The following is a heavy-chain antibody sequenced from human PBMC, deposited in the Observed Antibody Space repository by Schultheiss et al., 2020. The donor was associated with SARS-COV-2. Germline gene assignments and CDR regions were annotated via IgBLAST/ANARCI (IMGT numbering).Heavy chain of an antibody. CDR2: IIPIFGTA. Sequence: SVKVSCKASGGTFSSYAISWVRQAPGQGLEWMGGIIPIFGTANYAQKFQGRVTITADESTSTAYMDLSSLRAEDTAVYYCARPYDSSGYYYVVDAFDIWGQGTMVTVSS. V-gene: IGHV1-69*13. CDR3: ARPYDSSGYYYVVDAFDI. D-gene: IGHD3-22*01. CDR1: GGTFSSYA. J-gene: IGHJ3*02.